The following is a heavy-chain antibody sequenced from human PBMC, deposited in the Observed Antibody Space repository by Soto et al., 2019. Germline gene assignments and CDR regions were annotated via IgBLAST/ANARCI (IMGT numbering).Heavy chain of an antibody. CDR3: ARGPFKAAAGVYYYYGMDV. V-gene: IGHV3-53*02. CDR2: IYSGGST. D-gene: IGHD6-13*01. CDR1: GFTVSSNY. J-gene: IGHJ6*02. Sequence: EVQLVETGGGLIQPGGSLRLSCAASGFTVSSNYMSWVRQAPGKGLEWVSVIYSGGSTYYADSVKGRFTISRDNSKNHLYLQMNSLRAEDTAVYYCARGPFKAAAGVYYYYGMDVWGQGTTVTVSS.